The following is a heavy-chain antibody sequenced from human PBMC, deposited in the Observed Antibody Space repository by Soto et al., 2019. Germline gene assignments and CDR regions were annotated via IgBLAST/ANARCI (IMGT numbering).Heavy chain of an antibody. CDR1: GFTFSNAW. CDR2: IKSKTDGGTT. J-gene: IGHJ6*02. D-gene: IGHD3-9*01. V-gene: IGHV3-15*07. CDR3: TTERYFDWLLYRPYGMAV. Sequence: GGSLRLSCAASGFTFSNAWRNWVRQAPGKGLEWVGRIKSKTDGGTTDYAAPVKGRFTISRDDSKNTLYLQMNSLKTEDTAVYYCTTERYFDWLLYRPYGMAVWGQGTTVPVSS.